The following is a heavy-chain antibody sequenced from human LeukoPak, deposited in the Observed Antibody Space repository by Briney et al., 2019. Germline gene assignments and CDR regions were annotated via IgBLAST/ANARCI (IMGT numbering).Heavy chain of an antibody. V-gene: IGHV4-59*01. D-gene: IGHD2-2*01. CDR1: GGSISSYY. CDR3: ARTDIVVDDSEYFQH. Sequence: PSETLSLTCTVSGGSISSYYWSWIRQPPEKGLEWIGYIYYSGSTNYNPSLKSRVTISVDTSKNQFSLKLSSVTAADTAVYYCARTDIVVDDSEYFQHWGQGTLVTVSS. CDR2: IYYSGST. J-gene: IGHJ1*01.